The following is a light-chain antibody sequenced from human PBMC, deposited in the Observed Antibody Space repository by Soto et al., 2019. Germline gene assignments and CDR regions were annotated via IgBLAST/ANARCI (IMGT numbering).Light chain of an antibody. CDR2: AAS. CDR3: QQYKHLIT. Sequence: DIQMTQSPSSLSASVGDRVTITCQASQDISNYLNWYQQKPGKAPHLLIYAASNLETGVPSRFSGSGSGTDFTFTITSLQPEDIATYYCQQYKHLITFGQGTRLEIK. V-gene: IGKV1-33*01. CDR1: QDISNY. J-gene: IGKJ5*01.